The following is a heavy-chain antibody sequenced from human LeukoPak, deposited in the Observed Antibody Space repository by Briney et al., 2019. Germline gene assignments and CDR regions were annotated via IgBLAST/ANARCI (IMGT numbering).Heavy chain of an antibody. CDR3: ARARPDYDFWSGYYRRRFDY. J-gene: IGHJ4*02. D-gene: IGHD3-3*01. V-gene: IGHV1-8*01. Sequence: GASVKVSCKASGYTFTSYDINWVRQATGQGLEWVGWMNPNSGNTGYAQKFQGRVTMTRNTSISTAYMELSSLRSEDAAVYYCARARPDYDFWSGYYRRRFDYWGQGTLVTVSS. CDR1: GYTFTSYD. CDR2: MNPNSGNT.